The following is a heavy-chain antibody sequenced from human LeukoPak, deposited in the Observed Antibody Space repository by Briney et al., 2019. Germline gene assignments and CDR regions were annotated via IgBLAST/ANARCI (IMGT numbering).Heavy chain of an antibody. J-gene: IGHJ4*02. Sequence: DSVKVSCKASGYTFTGYYIHWVRQAPGQGLDWMGWINPNSGDTKYAQKFQGRFTMTRDTSISTVYMELSSLSSDDTAVYYCARVGCGGGDCYDLFDYWGQGTLGPLSS. CDR3: ARVGCGGGDCYDLFDY. CDR2: INPNSGDT. D-gene: IGHD2-21*02. CDR1: GYTFTGYY. V-gene: IGHV1-2*02.